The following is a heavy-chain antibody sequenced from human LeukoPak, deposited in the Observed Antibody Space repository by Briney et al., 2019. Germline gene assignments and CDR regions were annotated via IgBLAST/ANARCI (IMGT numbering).Heavy chain of an antibody. CDR1: GDSISSGDYY. CDR3: ARERVTLYYYDSSGYFNWFDP. J-gene: IGHJ5*02. CDR2: ISSSGST. D-gene: IGHD3-22*01. Sequence: SETLSLTCTVSGDSISSGDYYWSWIRQPAGKGLEWIGRISSSGSTNYNPSLKSRVTMSVDTSKNQFSLKLSSVTAADTAVYYCARERVTLYYYDSSGYFNWFDPWGQGTLVTVSS. V-gene: IGHV4-61*02.